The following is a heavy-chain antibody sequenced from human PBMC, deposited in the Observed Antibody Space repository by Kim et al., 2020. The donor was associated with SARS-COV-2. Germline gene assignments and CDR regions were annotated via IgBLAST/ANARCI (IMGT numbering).Heavy chain of an antibody. CDR2: IWPGDSQT. J-gene: IGHJ3*02. CDR1: GHTFTTYW. CDR3: ATHHTTGTSSAFDI. V-gene: IGHV5-51*01. D-gene: IGHD1-1*01. Sequence: GESLKISCEASGHTFTTYWIGWVRQMPGKGLEWMGIIWPGDSQTRYSPSFQGQVTISADKSITTAYVYWSSLKASDTAMYYCATHHTTGTSSAFDIWGQG.